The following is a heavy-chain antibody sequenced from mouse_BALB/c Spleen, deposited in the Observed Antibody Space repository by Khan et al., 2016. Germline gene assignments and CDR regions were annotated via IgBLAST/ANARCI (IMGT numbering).Heavy chain of an antibody. CDR2: INPNNGDT. CDR1: DYSFTAYY. Sequence: VQLQQSDPDLVKLGASVKISCKASDYSFTAYYMYWVKQSHGKSLEWIGRINPNNGDTTFNQKFKGKAILTVDKSSTTAYMELRSLASEDSAVYYCAIDDYVHWGQCPTLTVSS. J-gene: IGHJ2*01. CDR3: AIDDYVH. V-gene: IGHV1-20*02. D-gene: IGHD2-4*01.